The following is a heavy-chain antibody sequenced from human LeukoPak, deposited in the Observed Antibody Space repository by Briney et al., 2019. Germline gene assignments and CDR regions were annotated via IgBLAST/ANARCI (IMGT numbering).Heavy chain of an antibody. Sequence: GASETVSFKASGYTYTSNGISWMRQPPGQGLELMGCSSAYNSNTNNAHKLQDRVTMTTDTTTSKAYIEPRSIRSDDLAVYYYARVGLGYSSSSYHDYWGAGNLVSVS. D-gene: IGHD6-6*01. J-gene: IGHJ4*02. CDR1: GYTYTSNG. V-gene: IGHV1-18*03. CDR3: ARVGLGYSSSSYHDY. CDR2: SSAYNSNT.